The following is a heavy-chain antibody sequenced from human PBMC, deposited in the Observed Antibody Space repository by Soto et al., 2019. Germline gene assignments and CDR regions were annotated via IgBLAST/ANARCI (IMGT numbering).Heavy chain of an antibody. CDR3: ATGNGGSYYEGFDY. CDR2: FDPEDGET. D-gene: IGHD1-26*01. Sequence: ASVKVSCKVSGYTLTELSMHWVRQAPGKGLEWMGGFDPEDGETIYAQKFQGRVTMTEDTSTDTAYTELSSLRSEDTAVYYCATGNGGSYYEGFDYWGQGTLVTVSS. J-gene: IGHJ4*02. V-gene: IGHV1-24*01. CDR1: GYTLTELS.